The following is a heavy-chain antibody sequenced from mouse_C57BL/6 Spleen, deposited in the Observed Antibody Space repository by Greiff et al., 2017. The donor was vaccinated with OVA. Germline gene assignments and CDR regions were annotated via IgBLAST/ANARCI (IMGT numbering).Heavy chain of an antibody. J-gene: IGHJ2*01. D-gene: IGHD1-1*01. CDR2: IDPENGDT. Sequence: EVQLQESGAELVRPGASVKLSCTASGFNIKDDYMHWVKQRPEQGLEWIGWIDPENGDTEYALKFQGKATITADTSSNTAYLQLSSLTSEDTAVYYCTTSTVVAYFDYWGQGTTLTVSS. CDR1: GFNIKDDY. V-gene: IGHV14-4*01. CDR3: TTSTVVAYFDY.